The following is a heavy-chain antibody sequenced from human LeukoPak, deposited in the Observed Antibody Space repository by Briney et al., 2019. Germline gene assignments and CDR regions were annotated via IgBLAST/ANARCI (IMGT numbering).Heavy chain of an antibody. Sequence: SETLSLTCTVSGVSISSHYWSWIRQPPGKGLEWIGYIYYSGGTNYNPSLKSRVTISVDTSKNQFSLKLSSVTAADTAVYYCARASRDGYIFDYWGQGTLVTVSS. D-gene: IGHD5-24*01. CDR2: IYYSGGT. CDR3: ARASRDGYIFDY. CDR1: GVSISSHY. V-gene: IGHV4-59*11. J-gene: IGHJ4*02.